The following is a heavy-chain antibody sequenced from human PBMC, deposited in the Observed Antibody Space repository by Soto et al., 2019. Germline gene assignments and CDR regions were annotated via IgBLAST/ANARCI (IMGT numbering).Heavy chain of an antibody. V-gene: IGHV3-30-3*01. CDR1: GFTFSSYA. CDR3: ARAVAGQYYYGMDV. CDR2: ISYDGSNK. D-gene: IGHD6-19*01. Sequence: QVQLVESGGGVVQPGRSLRLSCAASGFTFSSYAMHWVRQAPGKGLEWVAVISYDGSNKYYADSVKVRFTISRDNSKNTLYLQLNSLRAEDTAVYYCARAVAGQYYYGMDVWGQGTTVTVSS. J-gene: IGHJ6*02.